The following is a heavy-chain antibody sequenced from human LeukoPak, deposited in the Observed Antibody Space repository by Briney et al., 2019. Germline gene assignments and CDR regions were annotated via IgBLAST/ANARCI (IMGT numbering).Heavy chain of an antibody. D-gene: IGHD3-10*01. J-gene: IGHJ4*02. V-gene: IGHV3-11*01. CDR3: ARDRRSMVRGVGYYFDY. CDR2: ISSSGSTI. CDR1: GFTFSDYY. Sequence: GGSLRLSCASSGFTFSDYYMSWIRQAPGKGREGVSYISSSGSTIYYADSVTGRFTISRDNAKNSLYLQMNSLRAEDTAVYYCARDRRSMVRGVGYYFDYWGQGTLVTVSS.